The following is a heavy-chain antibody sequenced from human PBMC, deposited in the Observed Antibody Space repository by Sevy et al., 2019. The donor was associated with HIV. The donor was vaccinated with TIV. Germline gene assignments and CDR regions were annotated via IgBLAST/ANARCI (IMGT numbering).Heavy chain of an antibody. J-gene: IGHJ5*02. Sequence: SETLSLTCAVHDGSFSGYYWNWIRQLPGKGLEWIGEINESGITYYNPSLKSQFTISVDTSKKQFPLKLNSVTAVDSAVYFCARSPPVVVVPGAPSWFDPWGQGTLVTVSS. CDR1: DGSFSGYY. V-gene: IGHV4-34*01. CDR2: INESGIT. CDR3: ARSPPVVVVPGAPSWFDP. D-gene: IGHD2-2*01.